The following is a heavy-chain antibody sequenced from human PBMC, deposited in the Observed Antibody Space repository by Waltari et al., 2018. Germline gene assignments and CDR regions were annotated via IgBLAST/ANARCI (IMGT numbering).Heavy chain of an antibody. CDR2: INHSGST. Sequence: QVQLQQWGAGLLKPSETLSLTCAVYGGSFSGYYWSWIRQPPGKGLEWIGEINHSGSTNDNPSLKSRVTISVDTSKNQFSLKLSSVTAADTAVYYCARHARITIFGVVIPNWFDPWGQGTLVTVSS. D-gene: IGHD3-3*01. CDR1: GGSFSGYY. J-gene: IGHJ5*02. CDR3: ARHARITIFGVVIPNWFDP. V-gene: IGHV4-34*01.